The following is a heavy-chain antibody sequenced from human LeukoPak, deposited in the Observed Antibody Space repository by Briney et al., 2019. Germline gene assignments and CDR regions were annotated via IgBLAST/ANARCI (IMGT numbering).Heavy chain of an antibody. D-gene: IGHD2-2*01. CDR3: ARGEVPALPVVGNWFDP. Sequence: PSETLSLTCTVSGGSISSSSYYWGWIRQPPGKGLEWIGSIYYSGSTYCNPSLKSRVTISVDTSKNQFSLKLSSVTAADTAVYYCARGEVPALPVVGNWFDPWGQGTLVTVSS. V-gene: IGHV4-39*01. CDR2: IYYSGST. J-gene: IGHJ5*02. CDR1: GGSISSSSYY.